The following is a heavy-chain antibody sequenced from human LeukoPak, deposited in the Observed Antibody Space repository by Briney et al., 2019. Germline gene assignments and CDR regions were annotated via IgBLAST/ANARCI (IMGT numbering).Heavy chain of an antibody. Sequence: PSETLSLTCAVYGGSFSGYYWSWIRQPPGKGLEWIGDINHYGSTHYNPSLKSRVSISVGTSKNQFFLELSSVTGADTAVYYCARGGDRNQQWFHWFDPWGQGTLVTVSS. CDR3: ARGGDRNQQWFHWFDP. V-gene: IGHV4-34*01. CDR2: INHYGST. J-gene: IGHJ5*02. D-gene: IGHD5-18*01. CDR1: GGSFSGYY.